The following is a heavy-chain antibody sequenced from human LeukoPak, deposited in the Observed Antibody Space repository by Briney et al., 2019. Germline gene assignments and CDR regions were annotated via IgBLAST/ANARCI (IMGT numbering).Heavy chain of an antibody. CDR3: TRPRWEGVDY. J-gene: IGHJ4*02. Sequence: GGSLRLSCAASGFTFSGSAMHWVRQASGKGLEWVGRIRSKANSYATAYAASVKGRFTISRDDSKNTAYLQMNSLKTEDTAVYYCTRPRWEGVDYWGQGTLVTVSS. CDR1: GFTFSGSA. D-gene: IGHD1-26*01. CDR2: IRSKANSYAT. V-gene: IGHV3-73*01.